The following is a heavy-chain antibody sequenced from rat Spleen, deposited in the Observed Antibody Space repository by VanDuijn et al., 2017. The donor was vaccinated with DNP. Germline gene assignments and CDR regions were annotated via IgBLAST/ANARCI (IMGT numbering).Heavy chain of an antibody. D-gene: IGHD1-12*01. Sequence: EVQLQESGPGLVRPSQSLSLTCSVTGFSITSSYRWNWIRKLPVNKLEWMGYINNAGTTFYNPSLRGRISITRDTSKNQFFLQVNSVTTEDTATYYCAGYYFEYWGQGVMVTVSS. CDR2: INNAGTT. V-gene: IGHV3-3*01. J-gene: IGHJ2*01. CDR1: GFSITSSYR. CDR3: AGYYFEY.